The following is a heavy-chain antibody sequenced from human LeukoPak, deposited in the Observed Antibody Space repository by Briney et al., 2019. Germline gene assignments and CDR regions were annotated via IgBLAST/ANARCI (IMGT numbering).Heavy chain of an antibody. Sequence: PSETLSLTCTVSGASFSSSRYYWGWIRQPPGKGLEWIGSVYDSGSTYYNPSLKSRVTISLDTSKNQFSLKLTSVTAADTAVYYSAKTGSTIAARPPDYWGQGTLVTGSS. CDR1: GASFSSSRYY. CDR3: AKTGSTIAARPPDY. V-gene: IGHV4-39*07. D-gene: IGHD6-6*01. CDR2: VYDSGST. J-gene: IGHJ4*02.